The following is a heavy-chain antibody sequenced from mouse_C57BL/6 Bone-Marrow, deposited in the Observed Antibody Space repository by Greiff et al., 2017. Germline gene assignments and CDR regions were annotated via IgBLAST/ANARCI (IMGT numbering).Heavy chain of an antibody. J-gene: IGHJ3*01. CDR2: IWSGGST. CDR3: ARNSFITTVVPFAY. Sequence: VQLQQSGPGLVQPSQSLSITCTVSGFSLTSYGVHWVRQSPGKGLEWLGVIWSGGSTDYNAAFISRLSISKDNSKSQVFFKMNSLQAGDTAIYSCARNSFITTVVPFAYWGQGTLVTVSA. V-gene: IGHV2-2*01. D-gene: IGHD1-1*01. CDR1: GFSLTSYG.